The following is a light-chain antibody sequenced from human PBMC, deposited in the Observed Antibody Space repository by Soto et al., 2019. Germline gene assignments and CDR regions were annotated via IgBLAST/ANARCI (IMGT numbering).Light chain of an antibody. CDR3: CSYAGSYTLV. CDR2: GVS. V-gene: IGLV2-11*01. CDR1: SSDVGDYNY. Sequence: QSALTQPRSVSGSPGQSVTISCTGTSSDVGDYNYVSWYQQHPGKAPKLMIYGVSKRPSGVPDRFSGSKSGNTASLTISGLQAEDEADYYCCSYAGSYTLVFGGGTQLTVL. J-gene: IGLJ2*01.